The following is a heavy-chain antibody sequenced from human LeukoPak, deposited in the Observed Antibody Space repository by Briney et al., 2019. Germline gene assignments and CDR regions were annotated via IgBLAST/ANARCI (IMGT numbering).Heavy chain of an antibody. CDR1: GYSISSGYY. J-gene: IGHJ6*03. CDR2: IYHSGST. CDR3: ARVAYYYDSSGYRYYYYMDV. Sequence: SETLSLTCTVSGYSISSGYYWGWIRQPPGKGLEWIGSIYHSGSTNYNPSLKSRVTISVDTSKNQFSLKLSSVTAADTAVYYCARVAYYYDSSGYRYYYYMDVWGKGTTVTVSS. D-gene: IGHD3-22*01. V-gene: IGHV4-38-2*02.